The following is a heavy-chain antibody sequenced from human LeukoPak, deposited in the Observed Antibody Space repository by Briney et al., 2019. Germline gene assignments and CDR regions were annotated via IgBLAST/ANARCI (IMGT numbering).Heavy chain of an antibody. V-gene: IGHV3-30-3*01. Sequence: GGSLRLSCAASGFTFSSYAMHWVRHAPGKGLEWVAVISYDGSNKYYADSVKGRFTISRDNSKNTLYLQMNGLRAEDTAVYYCAREPDVWFGELFGPRPYGMDVWGQGTTVTVSS. D-gene: IGHD3-10*01. CDR1: GFTFSSYA. CDR2: ISYDGSNK. CDR3: AREPDVWFGELFGPRPYGMDV. J-gene: IGHJ6*02.